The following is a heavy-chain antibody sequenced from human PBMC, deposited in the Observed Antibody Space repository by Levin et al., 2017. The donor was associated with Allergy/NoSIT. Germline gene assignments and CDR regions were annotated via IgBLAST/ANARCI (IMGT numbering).Heavy chain of an antibody. V-gene: IGHV3-23*01. CDR1: GFTFRSYA. D-gene: IGHD2-15*01. CDR3: ARDRRINPLWYFDF. CDR2: IYDVGSPT. J-gene: IGHJ2*01. Sequence: GESLKISCAASGFTFRSYAMTWVRQSPGKGLEWVSSIYDVGSPTFYADSVRGRFTISRDNVKNKLFLQMDSLRAEDTAVYYCARDRRINPLWYFDFWGRGTPVTVSS.